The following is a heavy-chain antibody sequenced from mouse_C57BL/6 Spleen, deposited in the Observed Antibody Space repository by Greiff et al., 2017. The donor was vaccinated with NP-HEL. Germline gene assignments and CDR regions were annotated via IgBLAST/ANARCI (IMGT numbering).Heavy chain of an antibody. CDR3: AREGSYYGSSSYYAMDY. D-gene: IGHD1-1*01. CDR2: ISYDGSN. V-gene: IGHV3-6*01. J-gene: IGHJ4*01. CDR1: GYSITSGYY. Sequence: DVKLQESGPGLVKPSQSLSLTCSVTGYSITSGYYWNWIRQFPGNKLEWMGYISYDGSNNYNPSLKNRISITRDTSKNQFFLKLNSVTTEDTATYYCAREGSYYGSSSYYAMDYWGQGTSVTVSS.